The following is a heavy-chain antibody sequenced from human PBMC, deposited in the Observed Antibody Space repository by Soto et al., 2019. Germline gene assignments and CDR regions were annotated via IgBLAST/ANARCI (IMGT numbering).Heavy chain of an antibody. CDR2: ISYDGSNK. CDR1: GFTFSSYA. J-gene: IGHJ4*02. V-gene: IGHV3-30-3*01. Sequence: GTLLLSCSASGFTFSSYAMHWVRQAPGKGLEWVAVISYDGSNKYYADSVKGRFTISRDNSKNTLYLQMNSLRAEDTAVYYCARDSSSWYFDYWGQGTLVTVSS. CDR3: ARDSSSWYFDY. D-gene: IGHD6-13*01.